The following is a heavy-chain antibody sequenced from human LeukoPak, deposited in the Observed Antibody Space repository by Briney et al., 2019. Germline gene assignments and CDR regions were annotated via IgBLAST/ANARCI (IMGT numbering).Heavy chain of an antibody. V-gene: IGHV3-48*03. J-gene: IGHJ4*02. D-gene: IGHD1-26*01. CDR2: ISSSGSAI. Sequence: PGGSLRLSCAASGFTFSSYEMNWVRQAPGKGLEWVSYISSSGSAIYYADSVKGRFTISRDNSKNTVHLQMNSLRPEDTAIYYCTNDGGWWEFPFWGQGSLVTVS. CDR3: TNDGGWWEFPF. CDR1: GFTFSSYE.